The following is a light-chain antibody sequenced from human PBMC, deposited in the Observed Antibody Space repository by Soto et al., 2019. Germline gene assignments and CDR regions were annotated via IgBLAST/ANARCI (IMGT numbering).Light chain of an antibody. CDR1: QSVSSY. Sequence: EIVLTQPPATLSLSPGERATLSCRASQSVSSYLAWYQQKPGQAPRLLIYDASNRATGIPARFSGSGSGTDFTLTISSLEPEDFAVYCCQQRSNWPLTFGGGTKV. V-gene: IGKV3-11*01. CDR2: DAS. J-gene: IGKJ4*01. CDR3: QQRSNWPLT.